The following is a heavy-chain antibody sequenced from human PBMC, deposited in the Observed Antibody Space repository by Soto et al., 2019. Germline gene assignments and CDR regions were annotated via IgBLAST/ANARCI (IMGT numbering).Heavy chain of an antibody. CDR1: GFTFSSYG. Sequence: GGSLRLSCAASGFTFSSYGMHWVRQAPGKGLEWVAVIWYDGSNKYYADSVKGRFTISRDNSKNTLYLQMNSLRAEDTAVYYCARGVEFQLYYYYYYMDVRGKGTTVTVSS. D-gene: IGHD2-2*01. CDR2: IWYDGSNK. V-gene: IGHV3-33*01. CDR3: ARGVEFQLYYYYYYMDV. J-gene: IGHJ6*03.